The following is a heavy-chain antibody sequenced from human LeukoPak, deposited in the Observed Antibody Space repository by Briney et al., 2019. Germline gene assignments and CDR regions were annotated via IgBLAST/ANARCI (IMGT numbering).Heavy chain of an antibody. CDR2: IYYSGST. J-gene: IGHJ4*02. V-gene: IGHV4-39*01. CDR3: TRGIAYYDILTGYLPYYYFDY. D-gene: IGHD3-9*01. CDR1: GGSISSSSYY. Sequence: PSETLSLTCTVSGGSISSSSYYWGWIRQPPGKGLEWIGSIYYSGSTYYNPSLKSRVTISVDTSENQFSLKLSSVTAADTAVYYCTRGIAYYDILTGYLPYYYFDYWGQGTLVTVSS.